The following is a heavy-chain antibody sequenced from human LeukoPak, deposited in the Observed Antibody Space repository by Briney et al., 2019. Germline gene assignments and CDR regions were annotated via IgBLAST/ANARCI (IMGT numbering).Heavy chain of an antibody. CDR2: ISAYNGNT. Sequence: GASVKVSCKASGYTFTSYGISWVRQAPGQGLEWMVWISAYNGNTNYAQKLQGRVTMTTDTSTSTAYMELRSLRSDDTAVYYCARGGGIVVVPAAIVWFDPWGQGTLVTVSS. J-gene: IGHJ5*02. CDR1: GYTFTSYG. V-gene: IGHV1-18*01. D-gene: IGHD2-2*01. CDR3: ARGGGIVVVPAAIVWFDP.